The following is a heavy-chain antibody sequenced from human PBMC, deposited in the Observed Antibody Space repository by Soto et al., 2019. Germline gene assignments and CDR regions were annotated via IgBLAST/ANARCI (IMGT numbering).Heavy chain of an antibody. D-gene: IGHD6-13*01. CDR2: ISVSNGNT. J-gene: IGHJ4*02. CDR3: ARLATYSSSWTYGY. V-gene: IGHV1-18*01. Sequence: QVPLVQSGAEVKKPGASVKVSCKASGYTFTSYGISWVRQAPGQGLEWMGWISVSNGNTNYAQKFQGRVTLTTDTSTSTAYMELRSLRSDDTAVYYCARLATYSSSWTYGYWCQGNLVTVSS. CDR1: GYTFTSYG.